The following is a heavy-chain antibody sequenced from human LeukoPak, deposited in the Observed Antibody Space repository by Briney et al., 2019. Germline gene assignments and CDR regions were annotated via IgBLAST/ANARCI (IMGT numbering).Heavy chain of an antibody. V-gene: IGHV4-39*07. J-gene: IGHJ5*02. D-gene: IGHD6-19*01. CDR1: GGSISSSSYY. CDR3: ARDSRSGWGNWFDP. CDR2: IYYRGST. Sequence: SSETLSFTCTVSGGSISSSSYYWGWIRQPPGKGLEWIGSIYYRGSTYYNPSLKSRVAISVDTSKNQFSLKLSSVTAADTAVYYCARDSRSGWGNWFDPWGQGTLVTVSS.